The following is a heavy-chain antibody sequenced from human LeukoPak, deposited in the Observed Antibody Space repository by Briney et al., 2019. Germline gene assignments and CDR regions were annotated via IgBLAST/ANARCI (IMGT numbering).Heavy chain of an antibody. CDR2: IYHSWST. D-gene: IGHD3-3*01. CDR3: AREPTYDFWSGYYSSETDY. J-gene: IGHJ4*02. V-gene: IGHV4-38-2*02. CDR1: GYSISSGYY. Sequence: SETLSLTCTVSGYSISSGYYWGWIRQPPGKGLEWIGRIYHSWSTYYNPSLKSRVPISVDTSKNQFSLELSSVTAADTAVYYCAREPTYDFWSGYYSSETDYWGQGTLVTVSS.